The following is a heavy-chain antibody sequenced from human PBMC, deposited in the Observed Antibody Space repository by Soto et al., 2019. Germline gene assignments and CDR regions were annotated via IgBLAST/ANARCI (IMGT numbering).Heavy chain of an antibody. CDR3: ARRMVRGPYYGQYYYYGMDV. J-gene: IGHJ6*02. CDR2: INHSGST. CDR1: GGSFIGYY. Sequence: SETLSLTCAVYGGSFIGYYWSWIRQPPGKGLEWIGEINHSGSTNYNPSLKSRVTISVDTSKNQFSLKLSSVTAADTAVYYCARRMVRGPYYGQYYYYGMDVWGQGTTVTVSS. V-gene: IGHV4-34*01. D-gene: IGHD3-10*01.